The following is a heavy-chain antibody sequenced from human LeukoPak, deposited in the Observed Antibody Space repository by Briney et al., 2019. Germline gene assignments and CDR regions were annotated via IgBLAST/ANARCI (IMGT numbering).Heavy chain of an antibody. CDR3: ARDNGSGYTKGYEHYYYYLDV. CDR1: GDSISDDY. J-gene: IGHJ6*03. CDR2: IHSGGTT. D-gene: IGHD3-3*02. Sequence: SETLSLTCTVSGDSISDDYYTWMRRPAGKALEWIGLIHSGGTTNYNPSLMSRVTLSIDKSKKHISLRLTSVTAADTALYYCARDNGSGYTKGYEHYYYYLDVWGKGTTVTVS. V-gene: IGHV4-4*07.